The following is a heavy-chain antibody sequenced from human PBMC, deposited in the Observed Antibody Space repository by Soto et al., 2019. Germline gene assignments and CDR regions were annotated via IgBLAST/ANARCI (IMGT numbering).Heavy chain of an antibody. CDR1: GFTVSSNY. V-gene: IGHV3-66*01. D-gene: IGHD1-26*01. CDR3: ARDFVVGGPTINYYYGMDV. Sequence: GGSLRLSCAASGFTVSSNYMSWVRQAPGKGLEWISIIYSAGNTYNADSVKGRFTISRDNSKNTLYLQMNSLGAEDTAVYYCARDFVVGGPTINYYYGMDVWGQGTTVTVSS. CDR2: IYSAGNT. J-gene: IGHJ6*02.